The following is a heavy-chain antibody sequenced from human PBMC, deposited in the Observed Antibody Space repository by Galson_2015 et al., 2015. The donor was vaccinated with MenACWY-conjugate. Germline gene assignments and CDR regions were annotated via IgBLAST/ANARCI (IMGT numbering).Heavy chain of an antibody. CDR1: AFTFSIAY. CDR3: TTHKPDSWGGLLFHFYMDV. V-gene: IGHV3-15*01. CDR2: IKSQTDGGKI. D-gene: IGHD2-21*01. Sequence: SLRLSCAGSAFTFSIAYMSWVRQAPGKGLEWVGRIKSQTDGGKIDYAAPVKGRFTISRDDSKNTLYLQMNSLKIEDTAVYYCTTHKPDSWGGLLFHFYMDVWGKGTTVTVSS. J-gene: IGHJ6*03.